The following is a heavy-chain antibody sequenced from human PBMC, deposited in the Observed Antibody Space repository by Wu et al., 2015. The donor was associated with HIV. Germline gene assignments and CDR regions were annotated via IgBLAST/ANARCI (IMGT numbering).Heavy chain of an antibody. V-gene: IGHV1-2*02. CDR3: ASGIQSGGANY. J-gene: IGHJ4*02. CDR2: LNPNNGNT. CDR1: GYSFIAYY. D-gene: IGHD1-1*01. Sequence: VVKKPGASVKVSCKSSGYSFIAYYMHWVRQAPGQGLEWMGRLNPNNGNTDYAQKFQGRVTVTRDTSISTAYMEVRGLRPDDTAVYYCASGIQSGGANYWGQGTLVTVSS.